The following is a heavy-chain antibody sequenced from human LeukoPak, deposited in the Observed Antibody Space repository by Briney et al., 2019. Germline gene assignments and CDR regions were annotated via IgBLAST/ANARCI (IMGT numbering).Heavy chain of an antibody. V-gene: IGHV3-53*01. J-gene: IGHJ3*02. CDR2: IYSGGST. D-gene: IGHD1-26*01. CDR3: ARELREHGVFDI. Sequence: GGSLRLSCAASGFTVSRNYMSWVRQAPGKGLEGVSEIYSGGSTYYAASVKGRFSISRDNSKNTVYLQMNSLRVEDTAVYYCARELREHGVFDIWGQGIMVTVSS. CDR1: GFTVSRNY.